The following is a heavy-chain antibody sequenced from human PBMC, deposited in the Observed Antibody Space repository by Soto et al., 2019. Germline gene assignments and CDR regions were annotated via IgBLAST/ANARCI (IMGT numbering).Heavy chain of an antibody. Sequence: SETLSLTCTVSGGSISSGGYYWSWIRQHPGKGLEWIGYIYYSGSTYYNPSLKSRVTMSVDTSKNQFSLKLSSVTAVDTAVYYCARSRDGVVDHWGQGTLVTVS. D-gene: IGHD2-15*01. V-gene: IGHV4-31*03. J-gene: IGHJ4*02. CDR3: ARSRDGVVDH. CDR1: GGSISSGGYY. CDR2: IYYSGST.